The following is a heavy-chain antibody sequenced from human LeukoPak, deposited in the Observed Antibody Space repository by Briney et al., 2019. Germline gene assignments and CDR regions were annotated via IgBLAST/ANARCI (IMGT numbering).Heavy chain of an antibody. D-gene: IGHD3-3*01. V-gene: IGHV3-30*04. Sequence: PGGSLRLSCAASRFTFSSYAMHWVRQAPGKGLEWVAVISYDGSNKYYADSVKGRFTISRDNSKNTLYLQMNSLRAEDTAVYYCARDLVSGYYDYWGQGTLVTVSS. CDR1: RFTFSSYA. J-gene: IGHJ4*02. CDR2: ISYDGSNK. CDR3: ARDLVSGYYDY.